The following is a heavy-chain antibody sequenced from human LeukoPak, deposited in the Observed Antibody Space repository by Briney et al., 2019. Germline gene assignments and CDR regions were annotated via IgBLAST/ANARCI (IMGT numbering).Heavy chain of an antibody. D-gene: IGHD3-10*01. V-gene: IGHV3-48*03. Sequence: ELGGSLRLSCAASGFTFSSYEMNWVRQAPGKGLEWVSYISSSGSTIYYADSVKGQFTISRDNAKNSLYLQMNSLRAEDTAVYYCARHGNTMVRGVIIYYYYGMDVWGKGTTVTVSS. CDR1: GFTFSSYE. J-gene: IGHJ6*04. CDR2: ISSSGSTI. CDR3: ARHGNTMVRGVIIYYYYGMDV.